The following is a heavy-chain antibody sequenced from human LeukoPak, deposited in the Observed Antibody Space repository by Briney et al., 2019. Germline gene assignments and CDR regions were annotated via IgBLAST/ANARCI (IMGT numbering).Heavy chain of an antibody. CDR3: ARGSSGRSAAFDI. Sequence: ASVKVSCKASGYRFTTYYMHWVRQAPGQGLEWVGIINPSGGSTTYSQKFQGRVTVTRDTSTSTVYMDLSSLRSEDTALYSCARGSSGRSAAFDIWGQGTMVTVSS. CDR1: GYRFTTYY. J-gene: IGHJ3*02. V-gene: IGHV1-46*01. D-gene: IGHD3-22*01. CDR2: INPSGGST.